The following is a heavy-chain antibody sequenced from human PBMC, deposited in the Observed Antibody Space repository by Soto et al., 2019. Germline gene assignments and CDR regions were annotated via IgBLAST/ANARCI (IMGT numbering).Heavy chain of an antibody. J-gene: IGHJ4*02. CDR3: AGGRYGDY. V-gene: IGHV1-18*01. CDR2: ISAHNGNT. CDR1: GYTFTSYG. Sequence: QVHLVQSGAEVKKPGASVKVSCKASGYTFTSYGITWVRQAPGQGLEWMGWISAHNGNTDYVQKLQGRVIVTRDTSTSTAYMELRSLISDDTAVYYCAGGRYGDYWGQGALVTVSS. D-gene: IGHD1-1*01.